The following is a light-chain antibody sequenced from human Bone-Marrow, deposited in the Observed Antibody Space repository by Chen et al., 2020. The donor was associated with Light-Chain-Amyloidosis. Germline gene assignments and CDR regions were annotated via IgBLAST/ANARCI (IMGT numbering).Light chain of an antibody. Sequence: QSALTQPASVSGSPGQSITISCTGTSSDVGSYNLVSWYQQYPGKAPKLMIYEVSKRPSGVSNRFSGSKSGNPASLTISGLQAEDEADYFCCSYAGSDTFVFGTGTKVTVL. CDR1: SSDVGSYNL. V-gene: IGLV2-23*02. CDR3: CSYAGSDTFV. J-gene: IGLJ1*01. CDR2: EVS.